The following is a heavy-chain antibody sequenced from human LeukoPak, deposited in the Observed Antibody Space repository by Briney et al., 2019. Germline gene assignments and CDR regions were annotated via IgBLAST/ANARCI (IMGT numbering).Heavy chain of an antibody. V-gene: IGHV4-59*08. CDR1: GVSISTYY. CDR2: IYYTGRT. D-gene: IGHD2-2*01. Sequence: SETLSLTCTVSGVSISTYYWSWIRQPPGKGLEWIGYIYYTGRTNYNPSLKSRVTISVDTSKNQFSLKLNSVTAADTAMYYCARLGVVLPAVIYYWGQGTLVTVSS. CDR3: ARLGVVLPAVIYY. J-gene: IGHJ4*02.